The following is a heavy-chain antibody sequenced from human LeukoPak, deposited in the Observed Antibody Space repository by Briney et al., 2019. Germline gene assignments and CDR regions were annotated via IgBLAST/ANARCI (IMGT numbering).Heavy chain of an antibody. CDR1: GFTFSSYA. CDR2: ISGSGGST. Sequence: TGGSLRLSCAAAGFTFSSYAMSWVRQAPGKGLEWVSAISGSGGSTYYADSVKGRFTISRDNSKNTLYLQMNSLRAEDTFVYKQTTAYEILTRGDETWGQGTLVTVSS. V-gene: IGHV3-23*01. CDR3: TTAYEILTRGDET. J-gene: IGHJ5*02. D-gene: IGHD3-9*01.